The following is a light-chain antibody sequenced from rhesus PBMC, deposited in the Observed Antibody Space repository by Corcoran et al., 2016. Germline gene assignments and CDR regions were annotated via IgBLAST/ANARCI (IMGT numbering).Light chain of an antibody. CDR3: QQYDDLPFT. V-gene: IGKV1-19*01. J-gene: IGKJ3*01. CDR1: KGISSW. Sequence: DIRMTQSPSSLSASVGDKVTITCHASKGISSWLVWYQQKPGKAPKPLIVAASSLQSGVPSRFSGRGSGTDYTLTISSLQPEDFATYFCQQYDDLPFTFGPGTKLDIK. CDR2: AAS.